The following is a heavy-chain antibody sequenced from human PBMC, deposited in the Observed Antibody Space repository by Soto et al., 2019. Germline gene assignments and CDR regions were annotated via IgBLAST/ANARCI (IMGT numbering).Heavy chain of an antibody. J-gene: IGHJ6*02. D-gene: IGHD3-9*01. CDR2: TIPIFGTA. CDR1: GGTFSSYA. Sequence: SVKVSCKASGGTFSSYAISWVRQAPGQGLEWMGGTIPIFGTANYAQKFQGRVTITADKSTSTAYMELSSLRSEDTAVYYCARGRRGLRYFDWTHYYYYGMDVWGQGTTVTVSS. V-gene: IGHV1-69*06. CDR3: ARGRRGLRYFDWTHYYYYGMDV.